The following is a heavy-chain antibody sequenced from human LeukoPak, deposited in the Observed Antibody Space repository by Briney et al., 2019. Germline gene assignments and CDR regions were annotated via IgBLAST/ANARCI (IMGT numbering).Heavy chain of an antibody. CDR2: INHSGST. CDR3: VSSSWYRVDY. Sequence: PSETLSLTCAVYGGSFSGYYWSWIRQPPGKGLEWIGEINHSGSTNYNPSLKSRVTISVETSKNKFSLKLSSVTAADTAVYYCVSSSWYRVDYWGQGTLVTVSS. D-gene: IGHD6-13*01. CDR1: GGSFSGYY. V-gene: IGHV4-34*01. J-gene: IGHJ4*02.